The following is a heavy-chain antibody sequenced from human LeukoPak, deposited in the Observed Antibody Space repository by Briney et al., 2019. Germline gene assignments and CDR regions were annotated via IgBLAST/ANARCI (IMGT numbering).Heavy chain of an antibody. CDR1: GFTFDDYA. V-gene: IGHV3-9*01. J-gene: IGHJ6*02. CDR3: AKGNVMITFGGVISGMDV. D-gene: IGHD3-16*01. Sequence: GRSLRLSCAASGFTFDDYAMHWVRQGPGKGLEWVSGISWNSGSLDYADSVKGRFTISRDNAKNSLYLEMNSLRAEDTAVYYCAKGNVMITFGGVISGMDVWGQGTTVTVSS. CDR2: ISWNSGSL.